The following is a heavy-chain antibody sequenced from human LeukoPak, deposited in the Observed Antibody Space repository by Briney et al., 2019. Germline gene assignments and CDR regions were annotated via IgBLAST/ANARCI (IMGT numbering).Heavy chain of an antibody. D-gene: IGHD1-14*01. CDR1: GYTFTSYY. J-gene: IGHJ1*01. CDR2: INPNSGGT. V-gene: IGHV1-2*02. CDR3: ARENSVTGYFQH. Sequence: GASVKVSCKASGYTFTSYYMHWVRQAPGQGLEWMGWINPNSGGTNYAQKFQGRVTMTRDTSISTAYMELSRLRSDDTAVYYCARENSVTGYFQHWGQGTLVTVSS.